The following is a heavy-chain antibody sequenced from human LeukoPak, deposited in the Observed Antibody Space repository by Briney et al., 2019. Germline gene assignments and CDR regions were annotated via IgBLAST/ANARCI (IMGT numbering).Heavy chain of an antibody. Sequence: NPSETLSLTCAVYGGSFSAYYWSWIRQPPGQGLEWIGEINHSGRPNYSPSLKSRVTISIDMSKNEFSLRLSSVTAADTAIYYCACLRYDSSAYDHPLPHHWGQGTLVTVSS. D-gene: IGHD3-22*01. J-gene: IGHJ5*02. V-gene: IGHV4-34*01. CDR2: INHSGRP. CDR1: GGSFSAYY. CDR3: ACLRYDSSAYDHPLPHH.